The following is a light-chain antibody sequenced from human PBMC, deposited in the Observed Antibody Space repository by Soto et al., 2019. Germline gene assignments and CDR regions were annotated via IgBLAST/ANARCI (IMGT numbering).Light chain of an antibody. V-gene: IGKV1-5*01. CDR2: DAS. J-gene: IGKJ1*01. CDR1: QSISSW. CDR3: QQYNSNQWT. Sequence: DIQMTQSPSTLSASVGDRVTITCRASQSISSWLAWYQQKPGKAPNLLIYDASSLESGVPSRFSGSGSGTEFTLAISSLQPDDLATYYCQQYNSNQWTFGQGTKVDIK.